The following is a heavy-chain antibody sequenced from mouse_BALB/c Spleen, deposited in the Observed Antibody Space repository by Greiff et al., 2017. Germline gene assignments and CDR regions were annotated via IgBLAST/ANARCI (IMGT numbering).Heavy chain of an antibody. D-gene: IGHD1-1*01. CDR1: GYTFTSYV. Sequence: VHVKQSGPELVKPGASVKMSCKASGYTFTSYVMHWVKQKPGQGLEWIGYINPYNDGTKYNEKFKGKATLTSDKSSSTAYMELSSLTSEDSAVYYCARDYGSHYYAMYYWGQGTSVTVSS. CDR3: ARDYGSHYYAMYY. J-gene: IGHJ4*01. V-gene: IGHV1-14*01. CDR2: INPYNDGT.